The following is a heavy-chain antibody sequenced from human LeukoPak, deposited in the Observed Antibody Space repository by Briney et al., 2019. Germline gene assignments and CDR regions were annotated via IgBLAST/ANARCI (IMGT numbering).Heavy chain of an antibody. CDR1: GGTFSSYA. CDR2: IIPIFGTA. V-gene: IGHV1-69*05. D-gene: IGHD1-26*01. J-gene: IGHJ4*02. Sequence: GAAVKVSCKASGGTFSSYAISWVRQAPGQGLEWMGGIIPIFGTANYAQKFQGRVTITTDESTSTAYMELSSLRSEDTAVYYCARVAIRYCGSCSALDYWGQGTLVTVSS. CDR3: ARVAIRYCGSCSALDY.